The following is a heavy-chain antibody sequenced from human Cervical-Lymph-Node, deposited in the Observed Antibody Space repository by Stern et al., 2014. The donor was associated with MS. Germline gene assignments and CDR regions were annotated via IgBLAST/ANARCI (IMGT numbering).Heavy chain of an antibody. D-gene: IGHD4-23*01. CDR1: GFTFSSRG. CDR2: IWYDGSNT. Sequence: VQLGESGGGVSHPGGPLRFPCAAPGFTFSSRGMPWARQAPAKGRGWLAIIWYDGSNTYYADSVKGRFTISRDNSKNTLYLQMNSLRAEDTAVYYCAREGGNTAEYFQHWGQGTLVTVSS. J-gene: IGHJ1*01. V-gene: IGHV3-33*01. CDR3: AREGGNTAEYFQH.